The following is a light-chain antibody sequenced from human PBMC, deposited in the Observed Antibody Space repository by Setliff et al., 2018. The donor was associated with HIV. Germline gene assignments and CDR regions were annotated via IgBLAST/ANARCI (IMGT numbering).Light chain of an antibody. J-gene: IGLJ3*02. CDR2: STS. Sequence: QAVVTQEPSLTVSPGGTVTLTCASSTGAVTSAYYPNWFQQKPGQAPRLVIYSTSNKESWTPARFSGSLLGGKAALTLSGVQPEDEAEYYCLLYYGGAQPYWVFGGGTKVTVL. CDR3: LLYYGGAQPYWV. V-gene: IGLV7-43*01. CDR1: TGAVTSAYY.